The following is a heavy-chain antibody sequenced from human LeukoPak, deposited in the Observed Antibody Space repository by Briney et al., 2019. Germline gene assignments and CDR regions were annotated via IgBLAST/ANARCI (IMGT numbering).Heavy chain of an antibody. V-gene: IGHV3-21*01. CDR3: ARDYKGYYYYYMDV. Sequence: GGSLRLSCAASGFTFSSYSMNWVRQAPGKGLEWVSSISSSSSYIYYADSVKGRFTISRDNAKNSLYLQMNSLRAGDTAVYYCARDYKGYYYYYMDVWGKGTTVTISS. CDR1: GFTFSSYS. CDR2: ISSSSSYI. D-gene: IGHD1-1*01. J-gene: IGHJ6*03.